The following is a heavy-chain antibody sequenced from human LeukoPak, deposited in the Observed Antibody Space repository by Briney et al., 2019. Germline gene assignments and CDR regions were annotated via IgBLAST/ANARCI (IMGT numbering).Heavy chain of an antibody. V-gene: IGHV4-34*01. Sequence: SETLSLTCAVYGGSFRGYYWSWIRQPPGKGLEWIGEINRSGSTNYNPSLKSRVTISVDTSKNQFSLKLSSVTAADTAVYYCARPTTVTTHYFQHWGQGTLVTVSS. D-gene: IGHD4-17*01. CDR1: GGSFRGYY. CDR2: INRSGST. J-gene: IGHJ1*01. CDR3: ARPTTVTTHYFQH.